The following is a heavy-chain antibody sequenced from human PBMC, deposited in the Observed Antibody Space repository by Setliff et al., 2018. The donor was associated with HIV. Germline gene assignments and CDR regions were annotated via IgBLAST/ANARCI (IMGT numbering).Heavy chain of an antibody. Sequence: GASVKVSCKASGYIFTSYGISWVRQAPGQGLEWMGWISAYNGNTNYAQKFQGRVSMTIDTSTSTAYMGLRSLRPDDTAVYFCARDPSSGIYYDSSGQYFQNWGQGTLVT. CDR1: GYIFTSYG. CDR3: ARDPSSGIYYDSSGQYFQN. V-gene: IGHV1-18*01. J-gene: IGHJ1*01. CDR2: ISAYNGNT. D-gene: IGHD3-22*01.